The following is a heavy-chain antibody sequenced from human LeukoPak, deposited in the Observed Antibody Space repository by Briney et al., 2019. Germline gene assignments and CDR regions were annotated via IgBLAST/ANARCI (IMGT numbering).Heavy chain of an antibody. CDR3: AREPRLNYYDSSGLDY. V-gene: IGHV4-31*01. Sequence: SETLSLTCTVSGGSISSGGYYWSWIRQHPGKGLEWIGYIYYSGSTYYNPSLKSQVTISVDTSKNQFSLKLSSVTAADTAVYYCAREPRLNYYDSSGLDYWGQGTLVTVSS. CDR2: IYYSGST. D-gene: IGHD3-22*01. J-gene: IGHJ4*02. CDR1: GGSISSGGYY.